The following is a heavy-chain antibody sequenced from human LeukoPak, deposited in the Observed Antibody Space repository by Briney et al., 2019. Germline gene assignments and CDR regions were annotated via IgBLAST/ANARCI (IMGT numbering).Heavy chain of an antibody. J-gene: IGHJ6*02. CDR3: ARDCSGGSCYSGYYYGMDV. Sequence: GGSLRLSCAASGFTFSDYSMNWVRQAPGKGLEWISYIGIDSGNTNYADSVKGRFTISRHNSKNTLYLQMNSLRAEDTAVYYCARDCSGGSCYSGYYYGMDVWGQGTTVTASS. CDR1: GFTFSDYS. CDR2: IGIDSGNT. V-gene: IGHV3-48*01. D-gene: IGHD2-15*01.